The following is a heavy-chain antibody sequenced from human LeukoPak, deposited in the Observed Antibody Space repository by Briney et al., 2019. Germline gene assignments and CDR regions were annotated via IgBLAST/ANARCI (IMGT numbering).Heavy chain of an antibody. CDR2: IIPIFGTA. CDR3: AGGRYRYAFDI. V-gene: IGHV1-69*13. D-gene: IGHD1-26*01. CDR1: GGTFSSYA. Sequence: ASVKVSCKASGGTFSSYAISWVRQAPGQGLEWMGGIIPIFGTANYAQKFQGRVTITADESTSTAYMELSSLRSEDTAVYYCAGGRYRYAFDIWGQGTMVTVSS. J-gene: IGHJ3*02.